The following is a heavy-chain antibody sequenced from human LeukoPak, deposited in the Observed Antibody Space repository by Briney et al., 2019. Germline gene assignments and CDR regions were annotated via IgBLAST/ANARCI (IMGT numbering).Heavy chain of an antibody. CDR2: IYGGRNNT. CDR3: AREFRQTYSSGWSLDY. V-gene: IGHV3-NL1*01. Sequence: GGSLRLSCAASGFTFSSYSMNWVRQAPGKGLEWVSVIYGGRNNTVYADSVKGRFTISRDNSRNTIYLQIDSLRAEDTATYYCAREFRQTYSSGWSLDYWGQGTLVTVSS. CDR1: GFTFSSYS. D-gene: IGHD6-19*01. J-gene: IGHJ4*02.